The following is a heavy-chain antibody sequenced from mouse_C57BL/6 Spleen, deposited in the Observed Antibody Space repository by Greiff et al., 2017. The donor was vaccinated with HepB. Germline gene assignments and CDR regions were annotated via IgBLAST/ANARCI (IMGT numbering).Heavy chain of an antibody. CDR3: AREYGNNERGHFDV. Sequence: EVNVVESGGGLVQSGRSLRLSCATSGFTFSDFYMEWVRQAPGKGLEWIAASRNKANDYTTEYSASVKGRFIVSRDTSQSILYLQMNALRAEDTAIYYCAREYGNNERGHFDVWGTGTTVTVSS. CDR2: SRNKANDYTT. CDR1: GFTFSDFY. V-gene: IGHV7-1*01. D-gene: IGHD2-10*02. J-gene: IGHJ1*03.